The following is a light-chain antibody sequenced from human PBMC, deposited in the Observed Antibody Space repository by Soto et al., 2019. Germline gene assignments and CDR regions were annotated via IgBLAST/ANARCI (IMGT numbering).Light chain of an antibody. CDR1: SNDVGGYNV. CDR3: CSYIRTSSASVI. V-gene: IGLV2-14*01. Sequence: QSALTQPASVSGSPGQSITISCTGTSNDVGGYNVVSWYQQYPGKAPTLILSEVTKRPSGVSNRFSGSKSGNTASLTISGLQAEDEAEYHCCSYIRTSSASVIFGGGTQVTVL. CDR2: EVT. J-gene: IGLJ2*01.